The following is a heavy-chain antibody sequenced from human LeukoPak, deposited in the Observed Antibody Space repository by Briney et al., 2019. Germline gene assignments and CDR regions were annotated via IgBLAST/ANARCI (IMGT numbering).Heavy chain of an antibody. CDR2: MNPNSGNT. D-gene: IGHD4-17*01. CDR1: GYTFTSYD. J-gene: IGHJ3*02. Sequence: GASVKVSCKASGYTFTSYDINWVRQATGQGLEWMGWMNPNSGNTGYAQKFQGRVTMTRNTSISTAYMELSSLRSEDTAVYYCARVENDYGGYVGAFDIWGQGTMVTVSS. V-gene: IGHV1-8*01. CDR3: ARVENDYGGYVGAFDI.